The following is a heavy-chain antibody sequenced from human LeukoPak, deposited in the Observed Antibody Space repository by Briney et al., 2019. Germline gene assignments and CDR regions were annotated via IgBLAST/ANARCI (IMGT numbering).Heavy chain of an antibody. V-gene: IGHV3-23*01. Sequence: PGGSLRLSCAASGFTFNNYAMNWVRQAPGKGLEWVSVISGSGGTTYYADSVKGRSTISRDSSKNTLNLQMNSLRAEDTAVYYCAKVSGGGLYYDGMDVWGQGTTVTVSS. CDR1: GFTFNNYA. J-gene: IGHJ6*02. D-gene: IGHD1-14*01. CDR3: AKVSGGGLYYDGMDV. CDR2: ISGSGGTT.